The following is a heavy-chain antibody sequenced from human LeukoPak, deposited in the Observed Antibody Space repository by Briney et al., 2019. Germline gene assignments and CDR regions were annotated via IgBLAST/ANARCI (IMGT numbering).Heavy chain of an antibody. D-gene: IGHD6-19*01. Sequence: ASVKVSCKASGGTFSSYAISWVRQATGQGLEWMGWMNPNSGNTGYAQKFQGRVTMTRNTSISTAYMELSSLRSEDTAVYYCAREGVTSSGWYYFDYWGQGTLVTVSS. CDR1: GGTFSSYA. CDR2: MNPNSGNT. J-gene: IGHJ4*02. V-gene: IGHV1-8*02. CDR3: AREGVTSSGWYYFDY.